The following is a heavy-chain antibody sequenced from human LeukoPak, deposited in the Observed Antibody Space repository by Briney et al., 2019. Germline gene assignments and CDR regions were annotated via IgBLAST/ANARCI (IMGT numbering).Heavy chain of an antibody. D-gene: IGHD4-17*01. J-gene: IGHJ6*02. CDR2: IYYSGST. CDR3: ARDLDYGDGYYGMDV. V-gene: IGHV4-59*01. CDR1: GGSISSYY. Sequence: SETLSLTCTVSGGSISSYYWSWIRQPPGKGLEWIGYIYYSGSTNYNPSLKSRVTISVDTSKNQFSLKLSSVTAADTAVYYCARDLDYGDGYYGMDVWGQGTTVTVSS.